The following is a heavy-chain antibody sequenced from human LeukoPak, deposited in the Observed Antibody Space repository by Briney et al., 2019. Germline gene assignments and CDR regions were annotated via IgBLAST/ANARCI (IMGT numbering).Heavy chain of an antibody. V-gene: IGHV3-74*01. D-gene: IGHD6-13*01. CDR3: VRGTIAVGGTDY. CDR2: LNTDGRAT. Sequence: GGSLRLSCAASGFTFSGYWMHWVRQAPGKGLIWVSRLNTDGRATNYADFVKGRFTISRDNARNTLYLQMNSLRPDDTAVYYCVRGTIAVGGTDYWGQGTLVTVSS. CDR1: GFTFSGYW. J-gene: IGHJ4*02.